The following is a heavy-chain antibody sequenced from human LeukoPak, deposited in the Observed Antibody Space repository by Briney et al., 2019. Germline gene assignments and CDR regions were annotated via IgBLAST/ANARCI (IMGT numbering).Heavy chain of an antibody. CDR2: IYYTGST. D-gene: IGHD3-10*01. J-gene: IGHJ5*02. CDR1: GGSISTYY. CDR3: ASHYGSGSLNWFDP. V-gene: IGHV4-59*12. Sequence: SETLSLTCTVSGGSISTYYWSWIRQPPGKGLEWIGYIYYTGSTKNNPSLKSRAIISVDTSKNQFSLKLSSVTAADTAVYYCASHYGSGSLNWFDPWGQGTLVTVSS.